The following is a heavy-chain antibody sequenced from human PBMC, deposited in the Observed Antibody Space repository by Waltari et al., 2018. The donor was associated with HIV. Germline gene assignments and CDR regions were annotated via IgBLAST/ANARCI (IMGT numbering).Heavy chain of an antibody. CDR1: GFPFSDHF. V-gene: IGHV3-11*01. J-gene: IGHJ5*02. D-gene: IGHD2-2*01. CDR2: ISGPGTIS. CDR3: CRGVSSDR. Sequence: QVTLVESGGGWVKPGGSLRLSCATTGFPFSDHFMTWMRQAPGKGPVWLAYISGPGTISFYADSVRGRFTISRDNSNNSLYLQMNSLRDEDTAIYYCCRGVSSDRWGQGTLVIVSS.